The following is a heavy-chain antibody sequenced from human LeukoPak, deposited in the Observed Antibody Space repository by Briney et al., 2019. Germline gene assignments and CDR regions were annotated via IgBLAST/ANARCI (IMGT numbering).Heavy chain of an antibody. D-gene: IGHD6-19*01. J-gene: IGHJ4*02. CDR3: AKDRGYSSGWPDY. V-gene: IGHV3-9*01. CDR1: GFTFDDYA. Sequence: GRSLRLSCAASGFTFDDYAMHWVRHAPGKGLEWVSGISWNSGSIGYADSVKGRFTISRDNAKNSLYLQMNSLRAEDTALYYCAKDRGYSSGWPDYWGQGTLVTVSS. CDR2: ISWNSGSI.